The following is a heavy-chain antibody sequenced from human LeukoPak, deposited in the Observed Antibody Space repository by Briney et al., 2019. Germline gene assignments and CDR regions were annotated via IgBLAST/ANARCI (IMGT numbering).Heavy chain of an antibody. J-gene: IGHJ5*02. CDR1: GGSISTYY. V-gene: IGHV4-59*01. CDR3: ARYTDCSGSDCYTNWFGP. CDR2: IYSSGNT. Sequence: SETLSLTCTVSGGSISTYYWSWIRQTPGKGLEWIGYIYSSGNTKLSPSLKSRVTISVDTSKNQFSLKLSSVTAADTAVYYCARYTDCSGSDCYTNWFGPWGQGTLVTVSS. D-gene: IGHD2-21*02.